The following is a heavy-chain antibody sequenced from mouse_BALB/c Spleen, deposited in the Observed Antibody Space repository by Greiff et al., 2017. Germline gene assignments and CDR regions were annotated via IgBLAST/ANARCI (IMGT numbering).Heavy chain of an antibody. D-gene: IGHD2-14*01. CDR1: GFTFSSYA. Sequence: EVQLVESGGGLVKPGGSLKLSCAASGFTFSSYAMSWVRQTPEKRLEWVASISSGGSTYYPDSVKGRFTISRDNARNILYLQMSSLRSEDTAMYYCARYYRYDSYYFDYWGQGTTLTVSS. CDR2: ISSGGST. J-gene: IGHJ2*01. CDR3: ARYYRYDSYYFDY. V-gene: IGHV5-6-5*01.